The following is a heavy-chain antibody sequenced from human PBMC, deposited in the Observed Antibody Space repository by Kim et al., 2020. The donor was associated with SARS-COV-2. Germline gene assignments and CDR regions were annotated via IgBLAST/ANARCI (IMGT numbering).Heavy chain of an antibody. D-gene: IGHD6-13*01. CDR1: GGTFSSYA. CDR2: IIPIFGTA. Sequence: SVKVSCKASGGTFSSYAISWVRQAPGQGLEWMGGIIPIFGTANYAQKFQGRVTITADESTSTAYMELSSLRSEDTAVYYCARFRWAAAAAYYYYYYGMDVWGQGTTVTVSS. V-gene: IGHV1-69*13. CDR3: ARFRWAAAAAYYYYYYGMDV. J-gene: IGHJ6*02.